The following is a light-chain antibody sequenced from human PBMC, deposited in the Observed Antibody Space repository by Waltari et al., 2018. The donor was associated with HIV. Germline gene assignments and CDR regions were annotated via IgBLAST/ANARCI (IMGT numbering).Light chain of an antibody. CDR2: DNN. J-gene: IGLJ3*02. V-gene: IGLV1-51*01. CDR1: SSHIGNNY. Sequence: QSVLTQPPSVSAAPGQNVTIPCFGNSSHIGNNYVAWYQQVPGTAPKVLIYDNNERPSRIPDRFSGSKSGTSATLGITRLQTGDEADYFCGSWDSTLNAGVFGGGTKVTVL. CDR3: GSWDSTLNAGV.